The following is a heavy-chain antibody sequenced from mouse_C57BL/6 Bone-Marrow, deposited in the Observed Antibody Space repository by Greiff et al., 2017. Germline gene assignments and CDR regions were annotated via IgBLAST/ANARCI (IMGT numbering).Heavy chain of an antibody. CDR3: ARLIYYDYDYVDY. Sequence: QVQLQQSGAELVRPGTSVKVSCKASGYAFTNYLIEWVKQRPGQGLEWIGVINPGSGGTNYNEKFKGKATLTADKSSSTAYMQLSRLTSEDSAVYFCARLIYYDYDYVDYGGQGTTLTVSS. CDR1: GYAFTNYL. D-gene: IGHD2-4*01. V-gene: IGHV1-54*01. J-gene: IGHJ2*01. CDR2: INPGSGGT.